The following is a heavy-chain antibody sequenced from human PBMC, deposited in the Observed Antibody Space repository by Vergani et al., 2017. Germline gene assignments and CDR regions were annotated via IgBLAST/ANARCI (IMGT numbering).Heavy chain of an antibody. Sequence: EVQLLESGGGLVQPGGSLRLSCAASGFTFSSYAMSWVRQAPGKGLEWVSAISGSGGSTYYADSVKGRFTISGDNSKNTLYLQMNSLRAEDTAVDSCARDRRGRYGSGTLDYWGQGTLVTVSS. CDR3: ARDRRGRYGSGTLDY. J-gene: IGHJ4*02. CDR1: GFTFSSYA. D-gene: IGHD3-10*01. V-gene: IGHV3-23*01. CDR2: ISGSGGST.